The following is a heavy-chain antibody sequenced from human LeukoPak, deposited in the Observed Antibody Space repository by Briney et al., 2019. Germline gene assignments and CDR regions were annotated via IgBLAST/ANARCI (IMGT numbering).Heavy chain of an antibody. CDR1: GFTFNIYW. CDR3: ARGQWLPRYYFDC. D-gene: IGHD6-19*01. V-gene: IGHV3-11*04. Sequence: GGSLRLSCAASGFTFNIYWMSWIRQAPGKGLEWVSYISTSGTTIYYADSVKGRFSISRDNAKNSLYLQMNSLRAEDTAMYYCARGQWLPRYYFDCWGQGTLVTVSS. CDR2: ISTSGTTI. J-gene: IGHJ4*02.